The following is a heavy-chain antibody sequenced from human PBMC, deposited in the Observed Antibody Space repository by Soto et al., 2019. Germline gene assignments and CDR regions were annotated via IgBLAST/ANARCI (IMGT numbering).Heavy chain of an antibody. V-gene: IGHV4-59*01. J-gene: IGHJ5*02. CDR1: GGSIGDYY. Sequence: PSETLSLTCTVSGGSIGDYYGSWIRQPPGRGLEWIGHIFYSGSTNYNPALKSRVTISVDTSKSQFSLKLSSVTAADTAVYYCAKDSGYNYGYFRWFDPWGQGTLVTVSS. CDR2: IFYSGST. D-gene: IGHD5-18*01. CDR3: AKDSGYNYGYFRWFDP.